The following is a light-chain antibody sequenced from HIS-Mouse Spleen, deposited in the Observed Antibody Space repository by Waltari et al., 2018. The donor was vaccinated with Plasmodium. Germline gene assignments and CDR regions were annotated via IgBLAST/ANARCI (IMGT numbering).Light chain of an antibody. J-gene: IGKJ1*01. CDR1: QSISSW. CDR3: QQYNSYWT. CDR2: KAS. Sequence: DIQMTQSLSTLSASVGDRFSITCRASQSISSWLAWYQQKPGKAPKLLIYKASSLESGVPSRFSGSGSGTEFTLTISSLQPDDFATYYCQQYNSYWTFGQGTKVEIK. V-gene: IGKV1-5*03.